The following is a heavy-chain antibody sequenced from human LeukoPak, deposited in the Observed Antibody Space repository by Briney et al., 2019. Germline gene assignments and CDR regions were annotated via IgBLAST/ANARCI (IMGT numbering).Heavy chain of an antibody. CDR2: INHSGST. CDR1: GGFLSGYY. J-gene: IGHJ4*02. D-gene: IGHD3-10*01. CDR3: ARRRSYGSGSYYRADKYYFDY. V-gene: IGHV4-34*01. Sequence: SETLSLTCAVYGGFLSGYYWSWIRQPPGKGLEWIGEINHSGSTSYNPSLKSRVTISVDTSKNQFSLKLSSVTAADTAVYYCARRRSYGSGSYYRADKYYFDYWGQGTLVTVSS.